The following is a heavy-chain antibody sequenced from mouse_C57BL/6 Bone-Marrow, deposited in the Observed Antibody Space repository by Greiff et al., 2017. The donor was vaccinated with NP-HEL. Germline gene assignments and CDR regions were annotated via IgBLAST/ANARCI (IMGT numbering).Heavy chain of an antibody. CDR2: IDPSDSYT. CDR3: AKEGDYYGSSAWFAY. Sequence: QVQLQQPGAELVKPGASVKLSCKASGYTFTSYWMQWVKQRPGQGLEWIGEIDPSDSYTNYNQKFKGKATLTVDTSSSTAYMQLSSLTSEDSAVYCCAKEGDYYGSSAWFAYWGQGTLVTVSA. D-gene: IGHD1-1*01. CDR1: GYTFTSYW. V-gene: IGHV1-50*01. J-gene: IGHJ3*01.